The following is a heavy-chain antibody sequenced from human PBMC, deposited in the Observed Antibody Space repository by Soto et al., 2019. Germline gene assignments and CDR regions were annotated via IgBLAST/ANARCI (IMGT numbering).Heavy chain of an antibody. V-gene: IGHV4-31*03. CDR3: ARLARDDNPKVGYRYYSDY. CDR1: GGSISSGGYF. D-gene: IGHD1-1*01. Sequence: SETLSLTCTVSGGSISSGGYFWSWVRQHPGKGLEWIGNIYYSGRTYYNPSLKSRVTISVDTSKNQFSLKLSSVTDADTAVYYCARLARDDNPKVGYRYYSDYWGQGTRVT. CDR2: IYYSGRT. J-gene: IGHJ4*02.